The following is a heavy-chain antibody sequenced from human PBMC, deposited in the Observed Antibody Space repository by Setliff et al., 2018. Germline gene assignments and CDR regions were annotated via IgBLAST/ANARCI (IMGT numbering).Heavy chain of an antibody. CDR3: ARTCSGSGCYAGLES. CDR1: GFTFSTYA. V-gene: IGHV3-33*08. CDR2: IWDDGGNK. Sequence: GGSLRLSCAASGFTFSTYAMHWVRQAPGKGLEWVAVIWDDGGNKYHADSVKGRFTISRDNSKNTLYLQMNSLRPEDTAVYYCARTCSGSGCYAGLESWGQGTPVTVSS. J-gene: IGHJ4*02. D-gene: IGHD2-15*01.